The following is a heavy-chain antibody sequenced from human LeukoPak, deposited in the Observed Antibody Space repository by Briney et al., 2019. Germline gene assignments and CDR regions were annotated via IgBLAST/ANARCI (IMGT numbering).Heavy chain of an antibody. J-gene: IGHJ4*02. Sequence: SGPTLVNPTQTLTLTCTFSGFSLSTSGVGVGWIRQPPGKALEWLALIYWNDDKRYGPSLKSRLTITKDTSKNQVVLTMTNMDPVDTATYHCAHRGEGSKPLYWGQGTLVTASS. D-gene: IGHD2-21*01. CDR1: GFSLSTSGVG. CDR2: IYWNDDK. CDR3: AHRGEGSKPLY. V-gene: IGHV2-5*01.